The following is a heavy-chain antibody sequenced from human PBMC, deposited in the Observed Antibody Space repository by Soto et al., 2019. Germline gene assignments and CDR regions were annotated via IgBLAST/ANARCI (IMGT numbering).Heavy chain of an antibody. CDR3: ARETAHRSASGRPLQPENFDF. CDR2: IIPFLGTT. CDR1: GGIFITSG. V-gene: IGHV1-69*06. Sequence: QVQLVQSGAEVKMPGSSVKVSCKTSGGIFITSGLSWVRQAPGQGLDWMGGIIPFLGTTNHAQKFQGRVTITADKSTSTVHLELSDLTFEDTATYDCARETAHRSASGRPLQPENFDFWGQGTLVTVSS. J-gene: IGHJ4*02. D-gene: IGHD3-10*01.